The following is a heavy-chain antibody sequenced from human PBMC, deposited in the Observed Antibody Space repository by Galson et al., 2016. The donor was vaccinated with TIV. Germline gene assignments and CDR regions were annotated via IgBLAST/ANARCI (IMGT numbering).Heavy chain of an antibody. CDR1: RYNFASHW. V-gene: IGHV5-51*03. Sequence: QSGAEVTKPGESLKISCKGSRYNFASHWIGWVRQMPGEGPEWMGIIFPGDSDTRYSPSFQGQVTTSADKSISTAYLQWSSLKASDTAMYYCARRADSSGYYYSFDYWGQGTLVTVSS. D-gene: IGHD3-22*01. CDR2: IFPGDSDT. J-gene: IGHJ4*02. CDR3: ARRADSSGYYYSFDY.